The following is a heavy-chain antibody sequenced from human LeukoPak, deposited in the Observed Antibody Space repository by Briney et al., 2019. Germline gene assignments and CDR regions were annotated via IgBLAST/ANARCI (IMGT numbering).Heavy chain of an antibody. CDR2: INHSGST. V-gene: IGHV4-34*01. Sequence: SETLSLTCAVYGGSFSGYYWSWIRQPPGKGLEWIGEINHSGSTNYNPSLKSRVTISVDTSKNQFSLNLSSVTAADTAVYYCARMLWGRGIDYWGQGTLVTVSS. CDR1: GGSFSGYY. CDR3: ARMLWGRGIDY. D-gene: IGHD2-21*01. J-gene: IGHJ4*02.